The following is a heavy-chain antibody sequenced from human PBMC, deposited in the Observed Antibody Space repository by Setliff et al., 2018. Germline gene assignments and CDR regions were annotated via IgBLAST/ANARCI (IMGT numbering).Heavy chain of an antibody. CDR2: IIPGLGIL. Sequence: SVKVSCKASGGTFNTYGITWVRQAPAQGLEWMGGIIPGLGILDYAQKFQDRVTITADRSTSTAYMELSSLRSEDTAVYYCASRTHPHVITGVTQGGGWWYYYYMDVWGKGTTVTVSS. D-gene: IGHD3-22*01. V-gene: IGHV1-69*10. CDR1: GGTFNTYG. CDR3: ASRTHPHVITGVTQGGGWWYYYYMDV. J-gene: IGHJ6*03.